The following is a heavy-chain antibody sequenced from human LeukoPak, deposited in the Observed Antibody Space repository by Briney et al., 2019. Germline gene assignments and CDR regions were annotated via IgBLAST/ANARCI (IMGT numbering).Heavy chain of an antibody. CDR2: INPSGGST. D-gene: IGHD5-12*01. CDR1: GYTFTGYY. CDR3: ARTISGYSGYDFRGGYNDY. Sequence: ASMKVSCKASGYTFTGYYMHWVRQAPGQGLEWMGIINPSGGSTSYAQKFQGRVTMTRDTSTSTVYMELGSLRSEDTAVYYCARTISGYSGYDFRGGYNDYWGQGTLVTVSS. J-gene: IGHJ4*02. V-gene: IGHV1-46*01.